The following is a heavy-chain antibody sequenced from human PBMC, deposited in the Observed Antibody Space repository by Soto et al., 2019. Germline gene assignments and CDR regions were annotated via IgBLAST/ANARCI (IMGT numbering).Heavy chain of an antibody. V-gene: IGHV5-51*01. Sequence: EPLKISCEGSVYSLTSYWIGWVRQMPGKGLEWMGIIYPGDSDTRYSPSFQGQVTISADKSISTAYLQWSSLKASDTAMYYCARTTTPYGMDVWGQGITVTVSS. CDR2: IYPGDSDT. J-gene: IGHJ6*02. CDR1: VYSLTSYW. D-gene: IGHD2-15*01. CDR3: ARTTTPYGMDV.